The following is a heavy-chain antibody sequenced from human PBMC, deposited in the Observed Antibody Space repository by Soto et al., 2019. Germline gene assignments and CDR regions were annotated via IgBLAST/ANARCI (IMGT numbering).Heavy chain of an antibody. CDR3: ARGRAYYDFWSGGDGYYYMDV. J-gene: IGHJ6*03. Sequence: GGSLRLSCAASGFTFSSYAMHWVRQAPGKGLEYVSAISSNGGSTYYANSVKGRFTISRDNSKNTLYLQMGSLRAEDMAVYYCARGRAYYDFWSGGDGYYYMDVWGKGTTVTVSS. CDR2: ISSNGGST. D-gene: IGHD3-3*01. CDR1: GFTFSSYA. V-gene: IGHV3-64*01.